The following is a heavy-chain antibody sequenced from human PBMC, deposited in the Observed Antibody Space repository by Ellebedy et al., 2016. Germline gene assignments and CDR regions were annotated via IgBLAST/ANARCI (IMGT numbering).Heavy chain of an antibody. D-gene: IGHD5-12*01. CDR3: ARVAIAATD. V-gene: IGHV3-48*04. J-gene: IGHJ4*02. CDR2: ISGSSITI. Sequence: GESLKISXAASGFTLSDYSMNWVRQAPGKGLEWISYISGSSITISYADSVMGRFTISRDNAKNSLYLQMNSLRAEDTAVYYCARVAIAATDWGQGTLVTVSS. CDR1: GFTLSDYS.